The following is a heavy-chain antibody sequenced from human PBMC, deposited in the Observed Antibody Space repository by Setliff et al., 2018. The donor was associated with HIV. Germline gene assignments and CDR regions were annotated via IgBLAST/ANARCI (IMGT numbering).Heavy chain of an antibody. J-gene: IGHJ4*02. Sequence: GASVKVSCKASGYSFTSHSIHWVRQAPGQSLEWMGWINVANGNTKYSQKFQGRVTITRDTSASTAYMELSSLRSEDTAVYYCARDARGGSGWYFDYWGQGTLVTVSS. CDR2: INVANGNT. CDR1: GYSFTSHS. CDR3: ARDARGGSGWYFDY. V-gene: IGHV1-3*01. D-gene: IGHD6-19*01.